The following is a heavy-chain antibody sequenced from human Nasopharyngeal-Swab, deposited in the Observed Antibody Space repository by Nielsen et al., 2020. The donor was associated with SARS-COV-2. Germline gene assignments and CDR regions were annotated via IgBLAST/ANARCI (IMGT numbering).Heavy chain of an antibody. CDR1: GFTFSTYA. D-gene: IGHD2-2*02. V-gene: IGHV3-30-3*01. CDR2: ISYDGGNK. Sequence: GESLKISCAASGFTFSTYAMHWVRQAPGKGLEWVAVISYDGGNKNYADSVKGRFTISRGNPKKTLYLQMNSLRAEDTAVYYCARDPFRDCSSTSCYTGYFQHWGQGTLVTVSS. J-gene: IGHJ1*01. CDR3: ARDPFRDCSSTSCYTGYFQH.